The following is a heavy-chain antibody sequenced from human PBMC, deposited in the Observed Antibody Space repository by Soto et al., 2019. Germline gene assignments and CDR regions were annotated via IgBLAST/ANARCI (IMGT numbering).Heavy chain of an antibody. CDR1: GFTFSSYG. CDR3: AKDANRKGVGATGSDY. V-gene: IGHV3-30*18. CDR2: ISYDGSNK. Sequence: QVQLVESGGGVVQPGRSLRLSCAASGFTFSSYGMHWVRQAPGKGLEWVAVISYDGSNKYYADSVKGRFTISRDNSKNTLYLQMNSLRAEDTAVYYCAKDANRKGVGATGSDYWGQGTLVTVSS. D-gene: IGHD1-26*01. J-gene: IGHJ4*02.